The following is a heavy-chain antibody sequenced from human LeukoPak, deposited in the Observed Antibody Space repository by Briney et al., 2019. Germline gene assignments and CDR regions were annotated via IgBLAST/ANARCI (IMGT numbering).Heavy chain of an antibody. V-gene: IGHV3-53*01. CDR2: IYSGGTT. CDR1: GFTVSRNY. CDR3: ARGADGGAYAFGY. J-gene: IGHJ4*02. D-gene: IGHD4-17*01. Sequence: PGGSLRLACAAAGFTVSRNYISWVRQAPGKGLGWVSVIYSGGTTYSADSVKGRFTISRDNSQNTVYLQMNSLRAEDTALYYCARGADGGAYAFGYWGQGTQVTVTS.